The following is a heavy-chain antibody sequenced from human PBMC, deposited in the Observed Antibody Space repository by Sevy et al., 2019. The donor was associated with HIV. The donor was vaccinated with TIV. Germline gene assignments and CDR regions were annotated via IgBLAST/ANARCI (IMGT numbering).Heavy chain of an antibody. CDR1: GFTFSSYG. J-gene: IGHJ4*02. CDR2: ISYDGSNK. V-gene: IGHV3-30*18. D-gene: IGHD1-7*01. Sequence: GGSLRLSCAASGFTFSSYGMHWVRQAPGKGLEWVAVISYDGSNKYYADSVKGRFTISRDNSKNTLYLQMNSLRAEDTAVYYCAKTWGSPVSRGGTGTRFGNTEGDYFDYWGQGTLVTVSS. CDR3: AKTWGSPVSRGGTGTRFGNTEGDYFDY.